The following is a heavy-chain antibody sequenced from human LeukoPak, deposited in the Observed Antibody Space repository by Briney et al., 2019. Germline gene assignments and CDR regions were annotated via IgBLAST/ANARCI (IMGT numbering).Heavy chain of an antibody. CDR1: GGSISSGGYY. CDR2: IYYSGST. CDR3: ARDGPAAISY. D-gene: IGHD2-2*01. V-gene: IGHV4-31*03. J-gene: IGHJ4*02. Sequence: SETLSLTCTVSGGSISSGGYYWSWIRQHPGKGLEWIGYIYYSGSTYYNPSLKSRVTISVDRSKNQFSLKLSSVTAADTAVYYCARDGPAAISYWGQGTLVTVSS.